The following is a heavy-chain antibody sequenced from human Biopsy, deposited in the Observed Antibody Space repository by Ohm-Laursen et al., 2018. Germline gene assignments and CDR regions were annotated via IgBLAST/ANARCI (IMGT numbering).Heavy chain of an antibody. CDR2: ISETSSHI. CDR1: RFSVSSYD. Sequence: SLRLSCAAARFSVSSYDRKWIRQAPGKVLEWISYISETSSHIYDADLVRGRFTVARDIAKNSLYLQLNSLRVEDTAVYYCARDSSRRAREGGMDVWGQGTTVTVSS. J-gene: IGHJ6*02. CDR3: ARDSSRRAREGGMDV. V-gene: IGHV3-21*01. D-gene: IGHD6-6*01.